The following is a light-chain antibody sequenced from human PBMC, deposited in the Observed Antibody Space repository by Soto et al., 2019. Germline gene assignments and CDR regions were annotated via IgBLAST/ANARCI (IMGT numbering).Light chain of an antibody. CDR1: ISDVGYNDL. CDR3: SSYAGGSTMGV. Sequence: QSALTQPASVSGSPGQSITIFCTGAISDVGYNDLVSWYQHHPDKAPKLIIYEVNKRPSGVSNRLSGSKSGNTASLTISGLLAEDEADYYCSSYAGGSTMGVFGGGTKVTIL. J-gene: IGLJ3*02. CDR2: EVN. V-gene: IGLV2-23*02.